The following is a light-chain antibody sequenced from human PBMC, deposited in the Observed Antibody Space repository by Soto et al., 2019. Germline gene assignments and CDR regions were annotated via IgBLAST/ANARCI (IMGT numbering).Light chain of an antibody. Sequence: IQLTQSPSSLSASVGDRVTITCRASQGVGSYLAWYQQKPGKAPNLLIYDTSTLQSGVPSRFSGSGSGTDFTLTISSLQPEDFATYYCQQLNTLPLTFCGGTKVDI. CDR1: QGVGSY. CDR2: DTS. J-gene: IGKJ4*01. V-gene: IGKV1-9*01. CDR3: QQLNTLPLT.